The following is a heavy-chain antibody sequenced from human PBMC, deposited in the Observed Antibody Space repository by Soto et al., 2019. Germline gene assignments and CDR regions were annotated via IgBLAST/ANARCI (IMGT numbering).Heavy chain of an antibody. Sequence: QVQLVESGGGVVQPGRSLRLSCAASGFTFSSYGMHWVRQAPGKGLEWVAVIWYDGSNKYYADSVKGRFTISRDNSKNTLYLQMNSLRAEDTALYYCARDGSSYYYDSSGNDAFDIWGQGTMVTVSS. J-gene: IGHJ3*02. D-gene: IGHD3-22*01. CDR2: IWYDGSNK. V-gene: IGHV3-33*01. CDR1: GFTFSSYG. CDR3: ARDGSSYYYDSSGNDAFDI.